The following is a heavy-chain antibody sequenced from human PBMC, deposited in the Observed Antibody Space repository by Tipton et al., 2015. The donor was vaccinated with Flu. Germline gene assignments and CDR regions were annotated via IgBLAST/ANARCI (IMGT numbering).Heavy chain of an antibody. J-gene: IGHJ5*02. CDR1: GDSIGSDYY. CDR3: AGRDYSNYVSEPKNWFDP. D-gene: IGHD4-11*01. Sequence: TLSLTCSVSGDSIGSDYYWGWIRQPPGKGLEWLGNIHHSGITYYNSSLKSRVTISLDKSNNQFSLRLVSVTATDTAVYYCAGRDYSNYVSEPKNWFDPWGQGILVTVSS. CDR2: IHHSGIT. V-gene: IGHV4-38-2*01.